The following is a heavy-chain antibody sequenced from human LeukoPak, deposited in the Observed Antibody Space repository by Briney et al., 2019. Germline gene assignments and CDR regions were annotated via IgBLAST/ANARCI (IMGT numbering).Heavy chain of an antibody. D-gene: IGHD6-6*01. CDR1: GFTFSSYA. V-gene: IGHV3-23*01. J-gene: IGHJ4*02. CDR2: ISGSGGST. CDR3: AKDLAALLYSSSGDY. Sequence: GGSLRLSCAASGFTFSSYAMSWVRQAPGKGLEWVSAISGSGGSTYYADSVKGRFTISRVNSKNTLYLQMNSLRAEDTAVYYCAKDLAALLYSSSGDYWGQGTLVTVSS.